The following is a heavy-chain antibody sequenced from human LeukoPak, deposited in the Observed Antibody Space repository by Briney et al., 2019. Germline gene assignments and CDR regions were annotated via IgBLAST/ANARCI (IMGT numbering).Heavy chain of an antibody. V-gene: IGHV4-30-2*01. J-gene: IGHJ4*02. Sequence: SQTLSLTCTVSGASVTSGGFYWSWIRQPPGKGLEWLGYIHQSGDTYSNPSLKSRATVSMDTSTNQFSLDLRFVTAADTAVYYCARREYGSGSLGLVDYWGQGTLVTVSS. CDR2: IHQSGDT. D-gene: IGHD3-10*01. CDR1: GASVTSGGFY. CDR3: ARREYGSGSLGLVDY.